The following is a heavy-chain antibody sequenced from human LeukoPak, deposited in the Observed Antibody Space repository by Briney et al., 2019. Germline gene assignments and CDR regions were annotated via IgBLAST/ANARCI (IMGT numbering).Heavy chain of an antibody. Sequence: SQTLSLTCTVSGGSISSGGYYWSWIRQHPGKGLEWIGYIYYSGSTYYNPSLKSRVTISVDTSKNQFSLKLSSVTAADTAVYYGARDGGGGSSIAARYFDYWGQGTLVTVSS. J-gene: IGHJ4*02. CDR3: ARDGGGGSSIAARYFDY. CDR1: GGSISSGGYY. V-gene: IGHV4-31*03. CDR2: IYYSGST. D-gene: IGHD6-6*01.